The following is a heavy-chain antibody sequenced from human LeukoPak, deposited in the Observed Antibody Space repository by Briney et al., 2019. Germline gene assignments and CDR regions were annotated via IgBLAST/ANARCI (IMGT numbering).Heavy chain of an antibody. J-gene: IGHJ4*02. D-gene: IGHD6-13*01. CDR1: GFTFSSYA. V-gene: IGHV3-23*01. Sequence: GGSLRLSCAASGFTFSSYAMSWARQAPGKGLEWVSAISGSGGSTYYADSVKGRFTISRDNSKNTLYLQMNSLRAEDTAVYYCAKRHSSSWYCFDYWGQGTLVTVSS. CDR3: AKRHSSSWYCFDY. CDR2: ISGSGGST.